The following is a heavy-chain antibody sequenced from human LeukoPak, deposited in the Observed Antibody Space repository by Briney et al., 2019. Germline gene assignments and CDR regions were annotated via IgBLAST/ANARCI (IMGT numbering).Heavy chain of an antibody. Sequence: PSETLSLTCTVSGGSISSYYRSWIRQPPGKGLEWIGYIYYSGSTNYNPSLKSRVTISVDTSKNQFSLKLSSVTAADTAVYYCARGGAFDIWGQGTMVTVSS. CDR1: GGSISSYY. V-gene: IGHV4-59*01. CDR2: IYYSGST. J-gene: IGHJ3*02. CDR3: ARGGAFDI.